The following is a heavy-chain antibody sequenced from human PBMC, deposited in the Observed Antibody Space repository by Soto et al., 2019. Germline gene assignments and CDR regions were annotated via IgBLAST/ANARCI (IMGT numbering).Heavy chain of an antibody. V-gene: IGHV1-18*01. CDR2: ISGYNGDT. CDR3: AKNGQPPYYYYGLDV. CDR1: AYTFTRYG. J-gene: IGHJ6*02. D-gene: IGHD2-8*01. Sequence: QGHLVQSGAEVKKPGASVKVSCKTSAYTFTRYGISWVRQAPGQELEWMGWISGYNGDTNYAQNLQDRVTMTIDTSTTTAYMELRSLTSDDTAVYYCAKNGQPPYYYYGLDVWGQGTTVTVSS.